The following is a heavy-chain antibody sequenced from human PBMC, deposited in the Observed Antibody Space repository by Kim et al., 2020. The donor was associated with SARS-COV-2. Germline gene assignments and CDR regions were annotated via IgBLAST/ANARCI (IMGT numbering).Heavy chain of an antibody. CDR2: IIPMFGTS. D-gene: IGHD1-26*01. CDR1: GGSFTTFP. V-gene: IGHV1-69*13. Sequence: SVKVSCKASGGSFTTFPISWVRLVPGQGLEWMGEIIPMFGTSKNAQKFEGRVTFAADESTSTAYMELNSLRAADTAAYSCASAVGGTGYNYYALDVWGQ. CDR3: ASAVGGTGYNYYALDV. J-gene: IGHJ6*01.